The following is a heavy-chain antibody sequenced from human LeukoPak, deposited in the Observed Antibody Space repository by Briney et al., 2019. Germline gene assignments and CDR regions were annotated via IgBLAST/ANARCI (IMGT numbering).Heavy chain of an antibody. J-gene: IGHJ6*04. CDR1: GGSISSYY. CDR2: IYSSGST. CDR3: ARDGGWSQGVDV. D-gene: IGHD6-19*01. V-gene: IGHV4-4*07. Sequence: KPSETLPLTCTVSGGSISSYYWSWIRQPAGQGLEWIGRIYSSGSTNYNPSLKSRVTMSVDTSKNQFSLKLTSVTAADTAVYHCARDGGWSQGVDVWGKGTTVTVSS.